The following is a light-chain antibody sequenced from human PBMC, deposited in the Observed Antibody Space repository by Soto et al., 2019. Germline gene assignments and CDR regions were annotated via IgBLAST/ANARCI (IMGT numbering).Light chain of an antibody. V-gene: IGKV3-11*01. J-gene: IGKJ1*01. Sequence: DIVLTQSPVTLSLSPGERATLSCRASQSVSSYLAWYQQKPGQAPRLLIYDASTRATGISARFSGSGSGTDFTLTISSLEPEDFAVYYCQQRSNWPVTFGQGTRWIS. CDR2: DAS. CDR1: QSVSSY. CDR3: QQRSNWPVT.